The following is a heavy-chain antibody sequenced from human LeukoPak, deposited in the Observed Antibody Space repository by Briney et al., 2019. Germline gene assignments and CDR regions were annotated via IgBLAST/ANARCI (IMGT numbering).Heavy chain of an antibody. V-gene: IGHV3-74*01. D-gene: IGHD3-16*01. J-gene: IGHJ4*02. CDR2: INFDGSDT. CDR3: TRSLMD. CDR1: GITLSGYW. Sequence: GGSLRLSCAASGITLSGYWMHWVRQAPGKGLVWVSRINFDGSDTSYADFVKGRFTISRDNAKNTLFLQMNSLRAEDRAVYYCTRSLMDWGQGIRVTVSS.